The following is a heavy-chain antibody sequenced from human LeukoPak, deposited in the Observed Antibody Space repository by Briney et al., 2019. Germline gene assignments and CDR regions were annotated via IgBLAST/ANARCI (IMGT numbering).Heavy chain of an antibody. CDR1: GASMSSYY. J-gene: IGHJ5*02. V-gene: IGHV4-4*07. D-gene: IGHD1-7*01. CDR3: ARDSGTTGEVKFDP. CDR2: IYVTGST. Sequence: SETLSLTCTVSGASMSSYYWSWIRQPAGKALEWIGRIYVTGSTTYNPSLESRVTMSLDTSKSHFSLKLRSVTAADTAVYYCARDSGTTGEVKFDPWGQGTLVTVSS.